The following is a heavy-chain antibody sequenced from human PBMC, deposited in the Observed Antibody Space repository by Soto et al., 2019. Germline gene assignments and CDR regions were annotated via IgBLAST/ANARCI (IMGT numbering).Heavy chain of an antibody. V-gene: IGHV5-51*01. CDR2: VYPDDSDI. D-gene: IGHD1-26*01. Sequence: EVQLVQSGAEVKKPGESLKISCKGSGYSFGNFWIAWVRQMPGKGLEWMGIVYPDDSDIRYSPSFQGQVTISADKSVKTPFLHLGPLRAPDTALYYWAKTLVGGGALDIWGQGTVVTVSS. CDR1: GYSFGNFW. J-gene: IGHJ3*02. CDR3: AKTLVGGGALDI.